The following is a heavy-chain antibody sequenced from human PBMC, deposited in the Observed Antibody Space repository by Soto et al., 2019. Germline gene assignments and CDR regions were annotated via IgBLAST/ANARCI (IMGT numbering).Heavy chain of an antibody. V-gene: IGHV3-7*01. Sequence: EVQLVESGGGLVQPGGSLRLSCAASGFTFSSYWMSWVRQAPGKGLEWVANIKQDGSEKYYVDSVKGRFTISRDNAKNSLYLQMNSLRAEDTAVYYCARDPGLSGGLRQETNAFDIWGQGTMVTVSS. CDR3: ARDPGLSGGLRQETNAFDI. CDR2: IKQDGSEK. D-gene: IGHD5-12*01. J-gene: IGHJ3*02. CDR1: GFTFSSYW.